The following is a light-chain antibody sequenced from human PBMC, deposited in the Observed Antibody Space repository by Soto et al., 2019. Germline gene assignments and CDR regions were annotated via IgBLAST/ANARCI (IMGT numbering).Light chain of an antibody. CDR3: ASWDDRLGAVI. J-gene: IGLJ2*01. V-gene: IGLV1-47*02. CDR2: SNN. Sequence: QLVLTQPPSASGTPGQRVFISCSGSSSNIGGTNYAYWYQQLPGAAPKLLMHSNNLRPSGVPERISGSKSGTSASLAISGLRYEDEAVYYCASWDDRLGAVIFGGGTKLTVL. CDR1: SSNIGGTNY.